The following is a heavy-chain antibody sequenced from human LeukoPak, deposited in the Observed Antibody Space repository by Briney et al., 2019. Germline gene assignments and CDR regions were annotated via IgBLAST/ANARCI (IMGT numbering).Heavy chain of an antibody. CDR3: AKDLGLLWFGELLATPDY. Sequence: GGSLRLSCAAYGFTFSSYGMHWVRQAPGKGLEWVAFIRYDGSNKYYADSVKGRFTISTDNSKNTLYLQMNSLRAEDTAVYYCAKDLGLLWFGELLATPDYWGQGTLVTVSS. CDR2: IRYDGSNK. V-gene: IGHV3-30*02. D-gene: IGHD3-10*01. CDR1: GFTFSSYG. J-gene: IGHJ4*02.